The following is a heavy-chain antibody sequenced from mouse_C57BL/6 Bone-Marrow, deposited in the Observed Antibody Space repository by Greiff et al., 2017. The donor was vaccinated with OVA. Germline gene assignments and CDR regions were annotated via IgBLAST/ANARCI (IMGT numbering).Heavy chain of an antibody. D-gene: IGHD1-3*01. CDR3: ARYKGH. Sequence: EVQLQQSGPELVKPGASVKISCKASGYTFTDYYMNWVKQSHGKSLEWIGDINPNNGGTSYNQKFKGKATLTVDKSSSTAYMELRSLTSEDSAVYYCARYKGHWGQGTTLTVSS. J-gene: IGHJ2*01. CDR1: GYTFTDYY. CDR2: INPNNGGT. V-gene: IGHV1-26*01.